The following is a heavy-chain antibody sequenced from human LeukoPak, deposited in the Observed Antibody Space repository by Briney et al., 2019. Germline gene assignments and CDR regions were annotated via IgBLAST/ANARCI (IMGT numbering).Heavy chain of an antibody. Sequence: TGGSLILSCTASGFTFGDYAMSWFRQAPGKGLEWVGFIRSKAYGGTTEYAASVKGRFTISRDDSKSIAYLQMNSLKTEDTAVYYCTRPVGYCSSTSCWGSGAFDIWGQGTMVTVSS. J-gene: IGHJ3*02. CDR3: TRPVGYCSSTSCWGSGAFDI. D-gene: IGHD2-2*01. CDR1: GFTFGDYA. CDR2: IRSKAYGGTT. V-gene: IGHV3-49*03.